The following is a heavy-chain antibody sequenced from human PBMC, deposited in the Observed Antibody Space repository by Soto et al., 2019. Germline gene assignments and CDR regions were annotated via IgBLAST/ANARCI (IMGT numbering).Heavy chain of an antibody. CDR1: GGSISSYY. Sequence: SETLSLTCTDSGGSISSYYWSWIRQPPGKGLEWIGYIYYSGSTNYNPSLKSRVTISVDTSKNQFSLKLSSVTAADTAVYYCARTHLYSSSWYSTGGMDVWGQGTTVTVS. CDR3: ARTHLYSSSWYSTGGMDV. D-gene: IGHD6-13*01. J-gene: IGHJ6*02. V-gene: IGHV4-59*01. CDR2: IYYSGST.